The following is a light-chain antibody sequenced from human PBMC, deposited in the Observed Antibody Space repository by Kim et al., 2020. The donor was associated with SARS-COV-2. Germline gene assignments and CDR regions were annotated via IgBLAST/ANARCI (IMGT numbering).Light chain of an antibody. CDR3: QQYNNWPYT. CDR2: GAS. J-gene: IGKJ2*01. V-gene: IGKV3-15*01. CDR1: QSVSSN. Sequence: SASPGGRATLSCRASQSVSSNVAWYQQKPGQAPRLLIYGASTRATGIPARFSASGSGTEFTLTISSLQSEDFAVYYCQQYNNWPYTFGQGTKLEI.